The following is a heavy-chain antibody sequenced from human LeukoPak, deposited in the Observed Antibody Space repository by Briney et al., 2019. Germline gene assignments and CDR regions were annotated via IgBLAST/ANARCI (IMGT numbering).Heavy chain of an antibody. D-gene: IGHD3-22*01. Sequence: SETLSLTCTVSGGSISSYYWSWIRQPPGKGLEWIGYIYYSGSTNYNPSLKSRVTISVDTSKNQFSLKLSSVTAADTAVYYCARRGFYYDSGGYNHWGQGTLVTVSS. CDR1: GGSISSYY. CDR2: IYYSGST. V-gene: IGHV4-59*01. CDR3: ARRGFYYDSGGYNH. J-gene: IGHJ5*02.